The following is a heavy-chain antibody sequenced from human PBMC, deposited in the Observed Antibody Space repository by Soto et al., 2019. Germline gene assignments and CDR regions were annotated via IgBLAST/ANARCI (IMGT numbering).Heavy chain of an antibody. V-gene: IGHV1-18*01. Sequence: ASVKVSCKASGYIFTSYGISWVRQAPGQGLEWMGWISPYNDNRKYAQKFQGRVTMSIDTPTNTAYMELRSLTSDDTAVYYCGREYCSGGSCYGPDYWGQGTLVTVSS. CDR1: GYIFTSYG. CDR2: ISPYNDNR. J-gene: IGHJ4*02. CDR3: GREYCSGGSCYGPDY. D-gene: IGHD2-15*01.